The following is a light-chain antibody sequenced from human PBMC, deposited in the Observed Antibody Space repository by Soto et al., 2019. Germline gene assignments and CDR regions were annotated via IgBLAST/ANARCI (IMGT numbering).Light chain of an antibody. Sequence: NFMLTQPHSVSESPGQTVTISCTRSSGSIASNYVQWYQQRPGSAPTTVIYEDNQRPSGVPDRFSGSIDSSSNSASLTISGLKTEDEADYYCQSYDSSFNWVFGGGTKLTVL. CDR3: QSYDSSFNWV. J-gene: IGLJ3*02. V-gene: IGLV6-57*03. CDR1: SGSIASNY. CDR2: EDN.